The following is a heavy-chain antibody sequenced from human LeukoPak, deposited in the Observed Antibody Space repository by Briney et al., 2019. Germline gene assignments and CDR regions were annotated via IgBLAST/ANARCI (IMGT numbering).Heavy chain of an antibody. V-gene: IGHV1-2*04. Sequence: VASVKVSCKASGYTFTGYYMHWVRQAPGQGLEWMGWINPNSGGTNYAQKFQGWVTMTRDTSISTAYMELSRLRSDDTAVYYCARALTAAAGGTNWFDPWGQGTLVTVSS. CDR1: GYTFTGYY. D-gene: IGHD6-13*01. CDR2: INPNSGGT. CDR3: ARALTAAAGGTNWFDP. J-gene: IGHJ5*02.